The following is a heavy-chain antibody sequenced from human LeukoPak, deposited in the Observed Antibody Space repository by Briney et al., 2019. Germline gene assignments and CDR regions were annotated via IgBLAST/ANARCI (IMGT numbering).Heavy chain of an antibody. Sequence: PGGSLRLSCAASGFTFSSYGMSWVRQAPGKGLEWVSAISGSGGSTYYADSVKGRFTISRDNSKNTLYPQMNSLRAEDTAVYYCAKDGYYYDSSEVWGKGTTVTISS. CDR3: AKDGYYYDSSEV. J-gene: IGHJ6*04. CDR2: ISGSGGST. CDR1: GFTFSSYG. V-gene: IGHV3-23*01. D-gene: IGHD3-22*01.